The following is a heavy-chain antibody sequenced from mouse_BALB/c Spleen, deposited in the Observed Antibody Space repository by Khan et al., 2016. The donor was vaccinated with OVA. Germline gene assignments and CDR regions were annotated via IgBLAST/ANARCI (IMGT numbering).Heavy chain of an antibody. CDR1: GYTFTDYS. CDR2: INTETGEP. V-gene: IGHV9-2-1*01. Sequence: QVQLKQSGPELKKPGETVKISCKASGYTFTDYSLHWVKQAPGKGLKWMGWINTETGEPTYADDFKGRFAFSLETSASTAYLQINNLRNEDTAIYFCAKGYWYFDVWGAGTTVTVSS. J-gene: IGHJ1*01. CDR3: AKGYWYFDV.